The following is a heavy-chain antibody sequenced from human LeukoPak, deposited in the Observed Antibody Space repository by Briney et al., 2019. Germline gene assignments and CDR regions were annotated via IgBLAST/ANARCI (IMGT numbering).Heavy chain of an antibody. V-gene: IGHV4-59*01. J-gene: IGHJ6*02. CDR2: IYYSGST. D-gene: IGHD3-3*01. CDR3: ATLPGGLRFLEWLFYYGMDV. CDR1: GGSISSYY. Sequence: KPSETLSLTCAVYGGSISSYYWSWIRQPPGKGLEWIGYIYYSGSTNYNPSLKSRVTISVDTSKNQFSLKLSSVTAADTAVYYCATLPGGLRFLEWLFYYGMDVWGQGTTVTVSS.